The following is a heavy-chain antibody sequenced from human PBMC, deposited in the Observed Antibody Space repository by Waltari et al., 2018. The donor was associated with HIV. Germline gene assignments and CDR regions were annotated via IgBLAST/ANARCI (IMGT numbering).Heavy chain of an antibody. Sequence: QLQLQESGPGLVKPSENLSLTCTVSGGSISSTRYYWGWIRQPPGKGLEWIGTIYYRGSTYYNPSLKSRVTISVDTSKNQFSLKLSSVTAADTAVYYCARLRGRGGITMIVPRFDPWGQGTLVTVSS. J-gene: IGHJ5*02. V-gene: IGHV4-39*01. CDR1: GGSISSTRYY. CDR2: IYYRGST. CDR3: ARLRGRGGITMIVPRFDP. D-gene: IGHD3-22*01.